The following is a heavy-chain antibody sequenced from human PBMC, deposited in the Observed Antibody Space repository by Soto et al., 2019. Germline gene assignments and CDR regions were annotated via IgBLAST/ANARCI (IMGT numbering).Heavy chain of an antibody. CDR1: GGSISSSSYY. Sequence: SETLSLTCTVSGGSISSSSYYWGWIRQPPGKGLEWIGSIYYSGSTYYNPSLKSRVTISVDTSKNQFSLRLSSVTAADTAVYYCARGMGSGWADGAFDIWGQGTMVTVSS. D-gene: IGHD6-19*01. J-gene: IGHJ3*02. CDR3: ARGMGSGWADGAFDI. CDR2: IYYSGST. V-gene: IGHV4-39*01.